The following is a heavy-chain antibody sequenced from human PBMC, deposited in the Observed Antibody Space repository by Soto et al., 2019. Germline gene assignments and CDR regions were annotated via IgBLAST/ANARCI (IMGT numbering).Heavy chain of an antibody. CDR3: VKTVQQQLLYYFDY. CDR2: ISSNGGST. D-gene: IGHD6-13*01. J-gene: IGHJ4*02. CDR1: GFTFSSYA. Sequence: LRLSCSASGFTFSSYAMHWVRQAPGKGLEYVSAISSNGGSTYYADSVKGRFTISRDNPKNTLYLQMSSLRAEDTAVYYCVKTVQQQLLYYFDYWGQGTLVTVSS. V-gene: IGHV3-64D*08.